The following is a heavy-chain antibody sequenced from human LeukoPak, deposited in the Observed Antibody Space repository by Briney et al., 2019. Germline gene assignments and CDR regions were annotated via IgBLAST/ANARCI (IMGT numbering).Heavy chain of an antibody. CDR2: ISSSSSYI. D-gene: IGHD3-3*01. V-gene: IGHV3-21*01. CDR1: GFTLSSYS. CDR3: ASDDFWSGYYRGLADY. Sequence: GGSLRLSCAASGFTLSSYSMNWVRQAPGKGLEWVSSISSSSSYIYYADSVKGRFTISRDNAKNSLYLQMNSLRAEDTAVYYCASDDFWSGYYRGLADYWGQGTLVTVSS. J-gene: IGHJ4*02.